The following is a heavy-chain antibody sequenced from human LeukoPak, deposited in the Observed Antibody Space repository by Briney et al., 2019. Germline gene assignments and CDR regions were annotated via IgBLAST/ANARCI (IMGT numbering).Heavy chain of an antibody. J-gene: IGHJ4*02. D-gene: IGHD2-15*01. CDR3: ARITVCSGGSCLDY. Sequence: SETLSLTCAVSGGSISSSNWWSWVRQPPGKGLEWIGEIYHSGSTNYNPSLKSRVTISVDKSKNQFSLKLSSVTAADTAVYYCARITVCSGGSCLDYWGQGTLVTVSS. V-gene: IGHV4-4*02. CDR1: GGSISSSNW. CDR2: IYHSGST.